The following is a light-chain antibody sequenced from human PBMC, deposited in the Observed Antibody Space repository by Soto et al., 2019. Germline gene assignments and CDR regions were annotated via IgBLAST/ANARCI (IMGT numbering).Light chain of an antibody. CDR3: QQYKNGWT. Sequence: EIVRAQSPATLSVSPGERATPSCRASQTVTSGYLAWYQQKPGQAPRLLIYGVSTGATGIPDMFSGSGAGTDFTLTISSLQSEDFAVYYCQQYKNGWTFGQGTKVDIK. J-gene: IGKJ1*01. CDR1: QTVTSGY. CDR2: GVS. V-gene: IGKV3D-15*01.